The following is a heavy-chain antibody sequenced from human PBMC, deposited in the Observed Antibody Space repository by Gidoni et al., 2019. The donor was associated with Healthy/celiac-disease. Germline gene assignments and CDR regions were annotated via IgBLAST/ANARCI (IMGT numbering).Heavy chain of an antibody. V-gene: IGHV3-23*01. CDR3: AKVDGKTTVTTLDY. CDR2: SSGSGGST. CDR1: GFTFSSYA. D-gene: IGHD4-17*01. J-gene: IGHJ4*02. Sequence: EVQLLESGGGLVQPVGSLRLSCAASGFTFSSYAMSWVRQAPGKGLEWVSASSGSGGSTYYADSVKGRFTISRDNSKNTLYLQMNSLRAEDTAVYYCAKVDGKTTVTTLDYWGQGTLVTVSS.